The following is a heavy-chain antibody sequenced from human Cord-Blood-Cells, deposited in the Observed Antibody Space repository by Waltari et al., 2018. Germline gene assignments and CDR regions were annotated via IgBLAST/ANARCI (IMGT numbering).Heavy chain of an antibody. CDR3: ASLGAGSPPIFDY. CDR1: GFPFSRYR. Sequence: EVQLVESGGGLVKPGGSLRLSCAASGFPFSRYRMNWVRKAPGKGLDWVPSISSSISYIYYAVSVKVRFTIARDNAKNSLYLQMTSLRADYTAVYYCASLGAGSPPIFDYWGQGTLVTVSS. V-gene: IGHV3-21*01. CDR2: ISSSISYI. J-gene: IGHJ4*02.